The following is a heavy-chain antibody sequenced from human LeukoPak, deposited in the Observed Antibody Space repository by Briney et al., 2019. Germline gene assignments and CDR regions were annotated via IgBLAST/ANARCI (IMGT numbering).Heavy chain of an antibody. CDR2: IIPILGIA. CDR3: ASGALLGDYSYGSGDY. D-gene: IGHD5-18*01. J-gene: IGHJ4*02. Sequence: GASVKVSCKASGGTFSSYAISWVRQAPGQGLEWMGRIIPILGIANYAQKFQGRVTITADKSTSTAYMELSSLRSEDTAVYYCASGALLGDYSYGSGDYWGQGTLVTVSS. CDR1: GGTFSSYA. V-gene: IGHV1-69*04.